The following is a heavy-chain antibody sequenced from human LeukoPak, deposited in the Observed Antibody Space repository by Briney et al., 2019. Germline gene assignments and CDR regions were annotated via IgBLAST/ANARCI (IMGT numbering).Heavy chain of an antibody. J-gene: IGHJ5*02. CDR2: SYYSGST. D-gene: IGHD3-10*01. CDR1: GSSISSSSYY. CDR3: ARHAQYGSGRNWFDP. V-gene: IGHV4-39*01. Sequence: PSETLSLTCTVSGSSISSSSYYWGWIRQPPGKGLEWIGSSYYSGSTYYNPSLKGRVNISVDTSKNQFSLKLSSVTAADTAVYYCARHAQYGSGRNWFDPWGQGTLVTVSS.